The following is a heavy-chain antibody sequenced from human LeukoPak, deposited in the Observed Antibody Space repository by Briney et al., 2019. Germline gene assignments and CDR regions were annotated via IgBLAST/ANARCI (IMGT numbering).Heavy chain of an antibody. CDR3: ARYGSGYY. CDR1: GGSISSSSYY. Sequence: SETLSLTCIVSGGSISSSSYYWGWIRQPPGKGLEWIGSIYYSRSTYYNPSLKSRVTISVDTSKNQFSLKLSSVTAADTAVYYCARYGSGYYWGQGTLVTVSS. CDR2: IYYSRST. D-gene: IGHD3-10*01. V-gene: IGHV4-39*01. J-gene: IGHJ4*02.